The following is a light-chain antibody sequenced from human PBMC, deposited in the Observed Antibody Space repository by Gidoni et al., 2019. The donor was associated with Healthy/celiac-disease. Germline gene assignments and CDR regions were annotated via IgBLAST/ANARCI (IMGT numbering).Light chain of an antibody. J-gene: IGLJ2*01. V-gene: IGLV3-21*04. CDR1: NIGSKS. CDR3: QVWDSSSDLV. Sequence: YVLTQPPSVSVAPGKTARITWGGNNIGSKSVHWYQQKPGQAPVLVIYYDSDRPSGIPERFSGSNSGNTATLTISRVEAGDEADYYCQVWDSSSDLVFGGGTKLTVL. CDR2: YDS.